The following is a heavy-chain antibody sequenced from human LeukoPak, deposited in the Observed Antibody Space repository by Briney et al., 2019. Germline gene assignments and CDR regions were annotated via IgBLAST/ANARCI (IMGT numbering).Heavy chain of an antibody. J-gene: IGHJ5*02. Sequence: PSETLSLTCAVYGGSFSGYYWSWIRQPPGKGLEWIGEINHSGSTNYNPSLKSRVTISVDTSKNQFSLKLSSVTAADTAVYYCARQNGGDWFDPWGQGTLVTVSS. CDR1: GGSFSGYY. CDR2: INHSGST. D-gene: IGHD3-16*01. CDR3: ARQNGGDWFDP. V-gene: IGHV4-34*01.